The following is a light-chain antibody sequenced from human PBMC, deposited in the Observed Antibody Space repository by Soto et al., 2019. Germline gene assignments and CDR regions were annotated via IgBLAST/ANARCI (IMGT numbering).Light chain of an antibody. V-gene: IGKV3-15*01. CDR2: GAS. CDR1: QSVSSN. Sequence: EIVMTQSPATLSVSPGERATLSCRASQSVSSNLAWYQQKPGQAPRLLIYGASTRATGIPARFSGSGSGTAFTITISSRQSEDFAVYYCQQYNNWPFTFGPGTKVDIK. CDR3: QQYNNWPFT. J-gene: IGKJ3*01.